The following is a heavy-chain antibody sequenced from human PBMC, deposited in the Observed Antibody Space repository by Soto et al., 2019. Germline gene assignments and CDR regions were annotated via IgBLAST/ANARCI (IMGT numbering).Heavy chain of an antibody. V-gene: IGHV3-9*01. CDR3: LKDAPNGSIDD. Sequence: VQVVASGGGVVQPGRSLRLSCAVSGFRFEQYVMHWVRQAPGKGLECVSTVSPTGDTVAYADSVEGRFTVSRDNAKKYLYLQMNSLKGADTAFYYCLKDAPNGSIDDWGQGTLVTVSS. CDR2: VSPTGDTV. CDR1: GFRFEQYV. D-gene: IGHD3-10*01. J-gene: IGHJ4*02.